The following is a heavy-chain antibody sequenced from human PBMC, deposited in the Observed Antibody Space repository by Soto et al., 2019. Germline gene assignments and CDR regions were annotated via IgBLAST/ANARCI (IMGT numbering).Heavy chain of an antibody. J-gene: IGHJ4*02. CDR3: ARGGYCSGGSCYDDFDY. Sequence: SETLSLTCTVSGGSISSYYWSWIRQPPGKGLEWIGYIYYSGSTNYNPSLKSRVTISVDTSKNQFSLKLSSVTAADTAVYYCARGGYCSGGSCYDDFDYWGQGTLVTVAS. CDR1: GGSISSYY. V-gene: IGHV4-59*01. CDR2: IYYSGST. D-gene: IGHD2-15*01.